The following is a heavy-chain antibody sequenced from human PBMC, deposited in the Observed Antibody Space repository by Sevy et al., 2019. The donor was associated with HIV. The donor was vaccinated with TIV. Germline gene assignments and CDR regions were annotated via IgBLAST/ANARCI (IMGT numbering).Heavy chain of an antibody. CDR1: GFTFSGSA. D-gene: IGHD3-3*01. CDR2: IVVGSGNT. Sequence: ASVKVSCKASGFTFSGSALQWVRQARGQRLEWIGWIVVGSGNTKYAPQFQERVTFIRDMSTSTAYMELSSLRSEDTAEYYCAADNGSGYIGGGTYYYGMNVWGQGTTVTVSS. V-gene: IGHV1-58*01. CDR3: AADNGSGYIGGGTYYYGMNV. J-gene: IGHJ6*02.